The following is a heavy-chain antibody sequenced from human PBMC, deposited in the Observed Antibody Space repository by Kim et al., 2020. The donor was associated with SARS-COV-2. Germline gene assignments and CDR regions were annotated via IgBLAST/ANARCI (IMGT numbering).Heavy chain of an antibody. D-gene: IGHD1-26*01. J-gene: IGHJ4*02. CDR3: ARSEGATTQPAY. CDR1: GFTFSSYA. V-gene: IGHV3-30*01. Sequence: GGSLRLSCAASGFTFSSYAMHWVRQAPSKGLEWVTFISYDGTEIYYADSVKGRFTISRDNSKNTLYLQMNNMRAEDTALYYCARSEGATTQPAYWGQGTLVTASS. CDR2: ISYDGTEI.